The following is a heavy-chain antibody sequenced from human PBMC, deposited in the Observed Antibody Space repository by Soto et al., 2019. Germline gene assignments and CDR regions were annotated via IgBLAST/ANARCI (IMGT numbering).Heavy chain of an antibody. CDR2: ISAYNGNT. CDR3: ARDVGYSSGWYLAGGIGIFDY. CDR1: GYTFTSYG. V-gene: IGHV1-18*01. D-gene: IGHD6-19*01. J-gene: IGHJ4*02. Sequence: GASVKVSCKASGYTFTSYGISWVRQAPGQGLEWMGWISAYNGNTNYAQKLQGRVTMTTDTSTSTAYMELRSLRSDDTAVYYCARDVGYSSGWYLAGGIGIFDYWGQGSLVIVSS.